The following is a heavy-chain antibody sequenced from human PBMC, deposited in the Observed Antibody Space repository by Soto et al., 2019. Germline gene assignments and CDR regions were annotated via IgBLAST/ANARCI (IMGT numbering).Heavy chain of an antibody. V-gene: IGHV4-31*03. Sequence: QVQLQESGPGLVKPSQTLSLTCTVSGGSISSGGYYWSWIRQHPGKGLEWIGYIYYSGSTYYNPSNKGRVTISEDKSKTQFSLKLSSVTAADTAVYYCARGGWGISPNFFDYWGQGTLVTVSS. CDR1: GGSISSGGYY. CDR3: ARGGWGISPNFFDY. CDR2: IYYSGST. J-gene: IGHJ4*02. D-gene: IGHD1-26*01.